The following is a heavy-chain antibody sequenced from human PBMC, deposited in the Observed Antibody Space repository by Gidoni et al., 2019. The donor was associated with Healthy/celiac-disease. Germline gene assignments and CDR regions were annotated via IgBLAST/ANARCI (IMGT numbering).Heavy chain of an antibody. Sequence: QVQLVQSGAEVRKPGSSVKVSCKASVGTFSSYAISWVRQAPGQGLEWIGGIIPIFGTANYAQKFQGRGTITADKSTSTAYMELSSLRSEDTAVYYCASSESVGRVHLLTHFDYWGQGTLVTVSS. CDR1: VGTFSSYA. V-gene: IGHV1-69*06. D-gene: IGHD3-16*01. CDR3: ASSESVGRVHLLTHFDY. J-gene: IGHJ4*02. CDR2: IIPIFGTA.